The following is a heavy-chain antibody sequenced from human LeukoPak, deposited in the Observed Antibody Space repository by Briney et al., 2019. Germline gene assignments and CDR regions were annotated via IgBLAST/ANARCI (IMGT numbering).Heavy chain of an antibody. CDR2: MSPNSGNT. Sequence: GASVKVSCKASGYTFTSYDISWVGQPLGKGLEWMGWMSPNSGNTGYAQKFQGRVIMTRNTSISTAYMELSSLRSEDTAVYYCARGRHNNCWGQGTMVTVSS. D-gene: IGHD1-1*01. J-gene: IGHJ3*01. V-gene: IGHV1-8*01. CDR3: ARGRHNNC. CDR1: GYTFTSYD.